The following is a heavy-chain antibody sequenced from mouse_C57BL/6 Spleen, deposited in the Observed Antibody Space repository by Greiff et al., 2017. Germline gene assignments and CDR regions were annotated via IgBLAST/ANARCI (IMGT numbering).Heavy chain of an antibody. CDR1: GYTFTDYE. D-gene: IGHD3-2*02. CDR3: TRASSGSWFAY. Sequence: VQLQQSGAELVRPGASVTLSCKASGYTFTDYEMHWVKQTPVHGLEWIGAIDPETGGTAYNQKFQGKAILTADKSSSTAYMELRSLTSEDSAVYYGTRASSGSWFAYWGQGTLVTVSA. V-gene: IGHV1-15*01. J-gene: IGHJ3*01. CDR2: IDPETGGT.